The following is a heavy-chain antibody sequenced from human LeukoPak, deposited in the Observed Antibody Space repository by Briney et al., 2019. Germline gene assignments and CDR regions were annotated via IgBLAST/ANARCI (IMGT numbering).Heavy chain of an antibody. CDR2: ISYDGSNK. CDR1: GFTFSSYA. V-gene: IGHV3-30-3*01. Sequence: GGSLRLSCAASGFTFSSYAVHWVRQAPGKGLEWVAVISYDGSNKYYADSVKGRFTISRDNSKNTLYLQMNSLRAEDTAVYYCARDRGVSYSSSSGFDYWGQGTLVTVSS. CDR3: ARDRGVSYSSSSGFDY. D-gene: IGHD6-6*01. J-gene: IGHJ4*02.